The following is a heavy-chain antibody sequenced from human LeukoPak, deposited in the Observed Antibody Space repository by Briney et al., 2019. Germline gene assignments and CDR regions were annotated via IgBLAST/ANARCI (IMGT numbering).Heavy chain of an antibody. CDR2: ISSSSSYI. CDR3: ARHLSGSRPEY. D-gene: IGHD1-26*01. CDR1: GFTFSSYS. Sequence: GGSLRLSCAASGFTFSSYSMNWVRQAPGKGLEWVSSISSSSSYIYYADSVKGRFTISRDNAKNSLYLQMNSLRAEDTAVYYCARHLSGSRPEYWGQGTLVTVSS. V-gene: IGHV3-21*01. J-gene: IGHJ4*02.